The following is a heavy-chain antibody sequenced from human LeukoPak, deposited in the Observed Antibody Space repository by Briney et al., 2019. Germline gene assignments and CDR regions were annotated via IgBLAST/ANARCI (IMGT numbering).Heavy chain of an antibody. CDR2: IYPGDSDT. J-gene: IGHJ5*02. Sequence: PGESLKISCNGSGYSFTSYWIGWVRQMPGKGLEWMGIIYPGDSDTRYSPSFQGQVTISAGKSISTAYLQWSSLKASDTAMYYCAKSVDTAMVTLSYNWFDPWGQGTLVTVSS. V-gene: IGHV5-51*01. CDR3: AKSVDTAMVTLSYNWFDP. D-gene: IGHD5-18*01. CDR1: GYSFTSYW.